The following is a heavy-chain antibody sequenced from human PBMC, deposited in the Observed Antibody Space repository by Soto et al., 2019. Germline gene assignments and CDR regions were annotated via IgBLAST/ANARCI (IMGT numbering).Heavy chain of an antibody. CDR3: ARDYHSGGAFDI. CDR2: IYYSGST. V-gene: IGHV4-59*01. CDR1: CLSICSDY. Sequence: SGTLCRTCSVLCLSICSDYWCWIRQPPGKGLEWIGYIYYSGSTNYNPSLKSRVTISVDTSKNQFSLKLSSVTAADTAVYYCARDYHSGGAFDIWGQGTMVT. J-gene: IGHJ3*02. D-gene: IGHD6-19*01.